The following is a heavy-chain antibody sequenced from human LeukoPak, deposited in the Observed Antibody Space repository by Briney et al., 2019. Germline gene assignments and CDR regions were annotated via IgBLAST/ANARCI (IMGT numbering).Heavy chain of an antibody. V-gene: IGHV3-74*03. Sequence: PGGSLRLSCAASGFTFSIYWMHWVRQAPGKGLVWISRINSDGSSTKYADSVNGRFTIYRDNAKNTLYLQMNSLRDEDTAVYYCVRSVTVGYFDYWGQGTLVTVSS. CDR1: GFTFSIYW. CDR3: VRSVTVGYFDY. J-gene: IGHJ4*02. D-gene: IGHD4-23*01. CDR2: INSDGSST.